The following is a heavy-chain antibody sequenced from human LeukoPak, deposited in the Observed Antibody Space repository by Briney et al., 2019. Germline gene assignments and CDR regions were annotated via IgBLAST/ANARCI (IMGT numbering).Heavy chain of an antibody. D-gene: IGHD3-22*01. CDR3: ARHIFGLVDTTTDAFDI. Sequence: SQTLSLTCTVSGGSISSGGYYWSWIRQHPGTGLEWIGYIYYSGSTYYNPSLKSRLTISVDTSKNQFSLKLSSVTAADTAVYYCARHIFGLVDTTTDAFDIWGQGTMVTVSS. CDR1: GGSISSGGYY. J-gene: IGHJ3*02. CDR2: IYYSGST. V-gene: IGHV4-31*03.